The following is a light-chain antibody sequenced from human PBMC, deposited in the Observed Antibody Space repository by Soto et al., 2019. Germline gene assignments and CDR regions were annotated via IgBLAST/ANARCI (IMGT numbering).Light chain of an antibody. CDR2: WAS. CDR1: QSVLSSSNNKNY. J-gene: IGKJ4*01. CDR3: QQYYGTPWLT. V-gene: IGKV4-1*01. Sequence: DIVMTQSPDSLAVSLGERATINCKSSQSVLSSSNNKNYLAWYQQKPGQPPKLLIYWASTRESGVPDRFSGSGSGTDFTLTINRLQAEDVAVYYCQQYYGTPWLTSGGGTKVEIK.